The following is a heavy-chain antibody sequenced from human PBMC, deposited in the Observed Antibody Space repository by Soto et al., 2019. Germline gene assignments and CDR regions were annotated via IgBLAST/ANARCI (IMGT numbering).Heavy chain of an antibody. CDR2: IYYSGST. CDR1: GGSISSYY. V-gene: IGHV4-59*01. CDR3: ARRVRYCSSTSCRGYFDY. J-gene: IGHJ4*02. Sequence: TLSLTCTVSGGSISSYYWSWIRQPPGKGLEWIGYIYYSGSTNYNPSLKSRVTISVDTSKNQFSLKLSSVTAADTAVYYCARRVRYCSSTSCRGYFDYWGQGTLVTVSS. D-gene: IGHD2-2*01.